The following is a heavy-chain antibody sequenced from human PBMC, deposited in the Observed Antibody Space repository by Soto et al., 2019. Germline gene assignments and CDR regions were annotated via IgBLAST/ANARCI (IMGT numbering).Heavy chain of an antibody. CDR3: ARGTTMVRGVILGNCFDP. CDR2: IYHSGST. V-gene: IGHV4-30-2*01. CDR1: GGSISSGGYS. D-gene: IGHD3-10*01. Sequence: SETLSLTCAVSGGSISSGGYSWSWIRQPPGKGLEWIGYIYHSGSTYYNPSLKSRVTISVDRSKNQFSLKLSSVTAADTAVYYCARGTTMVRGVILGNCFDPWGQGTLVTVSS. J-gene: IGHJ5*02.